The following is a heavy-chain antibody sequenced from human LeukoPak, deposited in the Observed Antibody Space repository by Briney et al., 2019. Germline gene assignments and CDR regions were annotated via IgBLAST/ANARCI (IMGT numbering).Heavy chain of an antibody. V-gene: IGHV3-23*01. Sequence: GGSLRLSCAASGFTFSSYAMSWVRQAPGKGLEWVSAISGSGGSTYYADSVKGRFTISRDNSKNTLYLQMNSLRAEDTAVYYCARDPNYGSGSYYKRSRSLYYFDYWGQGTLVTVSS. CDR2: ISGSGGST. D-gene: IGHD3-10*01. CDR3: ARDPNYGSGSYYKRSRSLYYFDY. J-gene: IGHJ4*02. CDR1: GFTFSSYA.